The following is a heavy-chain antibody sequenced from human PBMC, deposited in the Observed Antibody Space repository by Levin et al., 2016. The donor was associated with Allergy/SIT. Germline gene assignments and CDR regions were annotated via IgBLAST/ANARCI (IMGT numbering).Heavy chain of an antibody. V-gene: IGHV3-21*01. CDR3: AREFGSTILGYFDL. J-gene: IGHJ2*01. CDR2: ISSSSSYI. Sequence: GESLKISCAASGFTFSSYSMNWVRQAPGKGLEWVSSISSSSSYIYYADSVKGRFTISRDNAKNSLYLQMNSLRAEDTAVYYCAREFGSTILGYFDLWGRGTLVTVSS. D-gene: IGHD2-2*01. CDR1: GFTFSSYS.